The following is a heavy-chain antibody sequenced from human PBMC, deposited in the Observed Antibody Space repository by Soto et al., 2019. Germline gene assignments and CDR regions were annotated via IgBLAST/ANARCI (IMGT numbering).Heavy chain of an antibody. V-gene: IGHV3-48*02. CDR2: ISSSSSTI. CDR1: GFTFSSYS. CDR3: ARMLDP. Sequence: EVQLVESGGGLVQPGGSLRLSCAASGFTFSSYSMNWVRQAPGKGLEWVSYISSSSSTIYYADSVKGRFTISRDNAKNSLYLQMNSLIDEGTAVSYSARMLDPWGQGTLVTVSS. J-gene: IGHJ5*02. D-gene: IGHD3-16*01.